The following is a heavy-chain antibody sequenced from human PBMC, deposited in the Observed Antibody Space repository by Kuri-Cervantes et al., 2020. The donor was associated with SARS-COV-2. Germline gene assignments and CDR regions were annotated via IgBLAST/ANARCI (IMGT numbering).Heavy chain of an antibody. V-gene: IGHV4-34*01. J-gene: IGHJ3*02. D-gene: IGHD3-16*02. Sequence: SQTLSLTCAVYGGSFSGYYWSWIRQPPGKGLEWIGEINHSGSTNYNPSLKSRVTISVDTSKNQFSLKLSSVTAADTAVYYCARQGLRLRLGELSRGGAFDIWGQGTMVTVSS. CDR2: INHSGST. CDR3: ARQGLRLRLGELSRGGAFDI. CDR1: GGSFSGYY.